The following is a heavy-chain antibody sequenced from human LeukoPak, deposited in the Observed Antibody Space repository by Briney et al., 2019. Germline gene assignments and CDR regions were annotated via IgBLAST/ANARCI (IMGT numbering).Heavy chain of an antibody. CDR3: ARDRAGGYYDSSGYGASDI. D-gene: IGHD3-22*01. CDR2: IIPIFGTA. J-gene: IGHJ3*02. CDR1: GGTFSSYA. Sequence: GASVKVSCKASGGTFSSYAISWVRQAPGQGLEWMGGIIPIFGTANYAQKFQGRVTITADESTSTAYMELSSLRSEDTAVYYCARDRAGGYYDSSGYGASDIWGQGTMVTVSS. V-gene: IGHV1-69*01.